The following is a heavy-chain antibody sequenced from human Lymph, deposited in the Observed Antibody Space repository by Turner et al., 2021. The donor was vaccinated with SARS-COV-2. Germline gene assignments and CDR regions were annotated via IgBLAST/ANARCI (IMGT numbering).Heavy chain of an antibody. J-gene: IGHJ1*01. Sequence: QLQLQESGSGLVNPSETAFLTCTVPGGSISSSSYYWGWIRQPPGKGLEWIGNFFYSGSNYYNPSLKSRVTISEDTSKNQFSLKLTSVTAADTAVYYCGVGPTRWYFQHWGQGTLVTVSS. D-gene: IGHD1-26*01. CDR3: GVGPTRWYFQH. CDR2: FFYSGSN. V-gene: IGHV4-39*05. CDR1: GGSISSSSYY.